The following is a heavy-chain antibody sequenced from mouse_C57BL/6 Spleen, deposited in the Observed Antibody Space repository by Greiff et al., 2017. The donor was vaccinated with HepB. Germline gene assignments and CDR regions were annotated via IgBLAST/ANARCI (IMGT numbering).Heavy chain of an antibody. CDR3: TSSYYSNLYYAMDY. CDR2: IDPEDGDT. Sequence: EVQLQQSGAELVRPGASVKLSCTASGFNIKDYYMHWVKQRPEQGLEWIGRIDPEDGDTEYAPKFQGKATMTADTSSNTAYLQLSSLTSEDTAVYYCTSSYYSNLYYAMDYWGQRTSVTVSS. J-gene: IGHJ4*01. D-gene: IGHD2-5*01. V-gene: IGHV14-1*01. CDR1: GFNIKDYY.